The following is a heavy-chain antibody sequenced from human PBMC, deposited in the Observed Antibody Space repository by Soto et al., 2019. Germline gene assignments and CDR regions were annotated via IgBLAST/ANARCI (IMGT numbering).Heavy chain of an antibody. J-gene: IGHJ4*02. V-gene: IGHV3-11*01. Sequence: GGSLRLSCAASGFIFSDYHITWIRQAPGKGLELVAYISSSGGTIYYADSVKGRFTISRDNGKDSLFLQMSSLRAEDTAVYYCVRDRSISGINSGLDYWGRGTLVTVSS. D-gene: IGHD1-20*01. CDR1: GFIFSDYH. CDR3: VRDRSISGINSGLDY. CDR2: ISSSGGTI.